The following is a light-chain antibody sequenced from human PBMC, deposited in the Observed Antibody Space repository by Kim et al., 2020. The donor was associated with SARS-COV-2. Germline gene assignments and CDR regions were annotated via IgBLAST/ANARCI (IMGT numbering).Light chain of an antibody. CDR1: SSDVGGYDF. Sequence: QSVTISCTGTSSDVGGYDFVSWFQQHPGKAPKLMIHDVSQRPPGVPDRFSGSRSGNTASLIVSGLQPEDEADYYCSAYAGSDSWVLGGGTQLTVL. V-gene: IGLV2-8*01. CDR2: DVS. J-gene: IGLJ3*02. CDR3: SAYAGSDSWV.